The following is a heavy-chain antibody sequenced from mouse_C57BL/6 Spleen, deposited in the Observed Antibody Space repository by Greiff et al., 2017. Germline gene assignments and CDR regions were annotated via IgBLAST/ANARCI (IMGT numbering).Heavy chain of an antibody. CDR1: GYAFSSYW. Sequence: VKLQQSGAELVKPGASVKISCKASGYAFSSYWMNWVKQRPGKGLEWIGQIYPGDGDTNYNGKFKGKATLTADKSSSTAYMQLSSLTSEDSAVYCCARRTAQARGFDYWGQGTTLTVSS. D-gene: IGHD3-2*02. V-gene: IGHV1-80*01. J-gene: IGHJ2*01. CDR2: IYPGDGDT. CDR3: ARRTAQARGFDY.